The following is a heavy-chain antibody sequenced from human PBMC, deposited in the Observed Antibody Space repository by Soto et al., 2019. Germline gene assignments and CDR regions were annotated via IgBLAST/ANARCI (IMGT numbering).Heavy chain of an antibody. Sequence: QVQLVESGGGVVPPGRSLRLSCAASGFMFSRYAMHWVRQAPGKGLEWVAVISKDGSVIYYADSVKGRFTISRDKSKNMVYLQLNNLRDEDMAVFYCVRSRSGAVPDSFAYWGQGTLVTVAS. D-gene: IGHD3-3*01. CDR1: GFMFSRYA. V-gene: IGHV3-30*04. CDR3: VRSRSGAVPDSFAY. CDR2: ISKDGSVI. J-gene: IGHJ4*02.